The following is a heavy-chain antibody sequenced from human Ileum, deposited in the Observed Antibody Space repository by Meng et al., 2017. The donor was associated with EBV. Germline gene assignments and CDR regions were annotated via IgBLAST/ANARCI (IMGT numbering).Heavy chain of an antibody. CDR2: VYYAGST. D-gene: IGHD5-18*01. J-gene: IGHJ4*02. CDR3: ARVGGSGFDSEFYFDF. CDR1: CGSMGATEYC. V-gene: IGHV4-39*07. Sequence: HLQHQRQAPVLAHPPRTLSLSCTVSCGSMGATEYCCGWNRQPPGKGLEWIGSVYYAGSTFYNPSLRSRDTISVDKSHNQFSLKVSSVTAADTAVYYCARVGGSGFDSEFYFDFWGQGTLVTVSS.